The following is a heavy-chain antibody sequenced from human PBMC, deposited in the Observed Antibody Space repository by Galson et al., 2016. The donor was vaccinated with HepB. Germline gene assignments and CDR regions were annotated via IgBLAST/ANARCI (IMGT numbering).Heavy chain of an antibody. CDR1: GFTFSSYP. Sequence: SLRLSCAASGFTFSSYPIHWVRQAPGKGLEWVSVLSGNGNDKYYADFVKGRFTISRDNSENTVYLQMNGLRPEDTAVYYCARRTSYQSLDFDYWGQGTLVTVSS. D-gene: IGHD2-2*01. CDR3: ARRTSYQSLDFDY. V-gene: IGHV3-30*04. CDR2: LSGNGNDK. J-gene: IGHJ4*02.